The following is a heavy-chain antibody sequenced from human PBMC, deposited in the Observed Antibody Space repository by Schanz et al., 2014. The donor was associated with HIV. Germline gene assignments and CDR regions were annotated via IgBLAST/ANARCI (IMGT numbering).Heavy chain of an antibody. J-gene: IGHJ6*02. D-gene: IGHD1-26*01. V-gene: IGHV1-8*01. CDR3: SRGVKWEGLMDV. CDR1: GYTFSNYD. Sequence: QAQLVQSGAEVKKSGASVKVSCKASGYTFSNYDINWVRQAPGQGLEWMGWMNPNSGNTGYAQKFQGRVTMTRNTSISTAYMELSSLRSEDSAVYYCSRGVKWEGLMDVWGQGTTVTVSS. CDR2: MNPNSGNT.